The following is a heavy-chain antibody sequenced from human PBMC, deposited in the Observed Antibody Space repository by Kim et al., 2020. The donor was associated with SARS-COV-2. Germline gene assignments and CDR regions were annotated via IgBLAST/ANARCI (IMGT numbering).Heavy chain of an antibody. Sequence: SETLSLTCTVSGGSISSGSYYWSWIRQPAGKGLEWIGRIYTSGSTNYNPSLKSRVTISVDTSKNQFSLKLSSVTAADTAVYYCAGGTYYYYYYGMDVWGHGTTVTVSS. D-gene: IGHD3-16*01. J-gene: IGHJ6*02. CDR1: GGSISSGSYY. CDR3: AGGTYYYYYYGMDV. CDR2: IYTSGST. V-gene: IGHV4-61*02.